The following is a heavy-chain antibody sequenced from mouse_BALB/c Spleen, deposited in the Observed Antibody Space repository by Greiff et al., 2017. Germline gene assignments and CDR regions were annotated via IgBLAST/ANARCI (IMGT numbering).Heavy chain of an antibody. CDR2: IWAGGST. D-gene: IGHD2-3*01. CDR3: ARDGRWLLGQGYYAMDY. CDR1: GFSLTSYG. J-gene: IGHJ4*01. V-gene: IGHV2-9*02. Sequence: VQRVESGPGLVAPSQSLSITCTVSGFSLTSYGVHWVRQPPGKGLEWLGVIWAGGSTNYNSALMSRLSISKDNSKSQVFLKMNSLQTDDTAMYYCARDGRWLLGQGYYAMDYWGQGTSVTVSS.